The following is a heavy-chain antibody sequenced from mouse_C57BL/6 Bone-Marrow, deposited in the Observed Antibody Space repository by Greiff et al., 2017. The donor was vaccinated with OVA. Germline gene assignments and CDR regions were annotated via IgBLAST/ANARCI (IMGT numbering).Heavy chain of an antibody. CDR1: GYTFTSYG. J-gene: IGHJ4*01. D-gene: IGHD2-1*01. CDR3: ARGYSGNYDYAMDY. Sequence: VQLQQSGAELARPGASVKLSCKASGYTFTSYGISWVKQRTGQGLEWIGEIYPRSGNTYYNEKFKGKATLTADKSSSTAYMELRSLTSEDSAVYVCARGYSGNYDYAMDYWGQGTAVTVSA. CDR2: IYPRSGNT. V-gene: IGHV1-81*01.